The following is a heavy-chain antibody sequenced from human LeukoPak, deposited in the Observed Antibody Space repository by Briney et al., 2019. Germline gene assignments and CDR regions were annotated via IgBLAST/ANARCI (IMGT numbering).Heavy chain of an antibody. J-gene: IGHJ4*02. CDR2: ISSSSSYI. CDR3: ARGYCSSTSCSLDFDY. Sequence: GGSLRLSCAASGLTFSTYSMNWVRQAPGKGLEWVSSISSSSSYIYYADSVKGRFTISRDNAKNSLYLQMNSLRAEDTAVYYCARGYCSSTSCSLDFDYWGQGTLVTVSS. D-gene: IGHD2-2*01. V-gene: IGHV3-21*01. CDR1: GLTFSTYS.